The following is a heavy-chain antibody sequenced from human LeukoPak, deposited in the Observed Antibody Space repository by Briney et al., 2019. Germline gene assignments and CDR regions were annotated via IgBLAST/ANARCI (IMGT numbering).Heavy chain of an antibody. Sequence: SETLSLTCTVSGGSISSYYWSWIRQPPGKGLEWIGYIYYSGSTNYNPSLKSRVTISVDTSKNQFSLNLSSVTAADTAAYYCARARSYGSNTPRAFDYWGQGTLVTVSS. CDR3: ARARSYGSNTPRAFDY. V-gene: IGHV4-59*01. D-gene: IGHD1-26*01. CDR2: IYYSGST. CDR1: GGSISSYY. J-gene: IGHJ4*02.